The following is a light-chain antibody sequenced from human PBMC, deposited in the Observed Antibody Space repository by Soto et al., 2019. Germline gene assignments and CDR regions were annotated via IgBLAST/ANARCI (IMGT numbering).Light chain of an antibody. CDR3: KQYNSYSVT. CDR1: QSISSW. Sequence: DIQMTQSPSSVSASVGDRVTITCRASQSISSWLAWYQQKPGKAHKLLIYDASSLESGVQSRFSGSGSGTEFTLTIRSLQPDDFATYYCKQYNSYSVTFGQGTKVDI. CDR2: DAS. J-gene: IGKJ1*01. V-gene: IGKV1-5*01.